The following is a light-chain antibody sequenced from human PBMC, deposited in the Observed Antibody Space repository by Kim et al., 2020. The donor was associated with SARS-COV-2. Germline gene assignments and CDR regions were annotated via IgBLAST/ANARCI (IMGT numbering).Light chain of an antibody. CDR2: GAS. J-gene: IGKJ1*01. V-gene: IGKV3-15*01. CDR3: QQYNNWPLWT. Sequence: SPGERATLSCRASQSVSSNLAWYQQKPGQAPRLLIYGASTRATGIPARFSGSGSGTEFTLTISSQQSEDFAVYYCQQYNNWPLWTFGQGTKVDIK. CDR1: QSVSSN.